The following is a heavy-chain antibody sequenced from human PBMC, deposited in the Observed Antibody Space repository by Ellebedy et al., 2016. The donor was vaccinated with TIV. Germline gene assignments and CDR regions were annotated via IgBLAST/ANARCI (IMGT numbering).Heavy chain of an antibody. CDR2: IYQDGSDQ. CDR1: GFSFRSYW. CDR3: ARGGSYGDYAVQVNNWFGV. D-gene: IGHD4-17*01. Sequence: GGSLRLSCAASGFSFRSYWMSWVRQAPGKGLEWVANIYQDGSDQYYVDSAEGRFTISRDNAKNSLYLEMRSLRVEDTAMYYCARGGSYGDYAVQVNNWFGVWGQGIPVTVSP. J-gene: IGHJ5*02. V-gene: IGHV3-7*01.